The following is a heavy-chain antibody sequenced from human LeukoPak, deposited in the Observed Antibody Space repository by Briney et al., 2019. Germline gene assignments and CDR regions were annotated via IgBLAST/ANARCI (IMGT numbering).Heavy chain of an antibody. Sequence: SGGSLRLSCAASGFTSSSYEMNWVRQAPGKGLEWVSYISSSGSTIYYADSVKGRFTVSRDNAKNSLYLQMNSLRAEDTAVYYCARAAALDFWGQGTLVTVSS. CDR3: ARAAALDF. J-gene: IGHJ4*02. D-gene: IGHD6-13*01. CDR2: ISSSGSTI. V-gene: IGHV3-48*03. CDR1: GFTSSSYE.